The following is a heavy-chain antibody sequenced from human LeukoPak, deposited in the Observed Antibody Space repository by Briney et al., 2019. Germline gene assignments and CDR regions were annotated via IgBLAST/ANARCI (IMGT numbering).Heavy chain of an antibody. D-gene: IGHD3-16*01. J-gene: IGHJ6*02. V-gene: IGHV3-7*03. CDR2: INHNGNVN. CDR1: GFIFGNAW. CDR3: ARGGGLDV. Sequence: GGSLRLSCAASGFIFGNAWMNWVRQAPGKGLEWVASINHNGNVNYYVDSVKGRFTISRDNAKNSLYLQMSNLRAEDTAVYFCARGGGLDVWGQGATVTVSS.